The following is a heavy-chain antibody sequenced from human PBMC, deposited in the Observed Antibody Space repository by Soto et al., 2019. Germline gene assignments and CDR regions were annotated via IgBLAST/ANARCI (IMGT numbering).Heavy chain of an antibody. D-gene: IGHD3-16*01. V-gene: IGHV1-69*12. Sequence: QVQLVQSGAEGKKPGSSVKVSCKDSGVTFRSYAISWVRQAPGQGLAWMGGIIPIVGTTNYAQKLQVRVTSTADESTSTAQMELSSLSSADTAVSYCARDREAEQTGGFDSWGQGTLVTVSS. CDR3: ARDREAEQTGGFDS. CDR1: GVTFRSYA. J-gene: IGHJ4*02. CDR2: IIPIVGTT.